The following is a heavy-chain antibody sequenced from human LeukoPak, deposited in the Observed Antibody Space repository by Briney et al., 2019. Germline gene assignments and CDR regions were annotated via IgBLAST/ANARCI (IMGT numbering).Heavy chain of an antibody. D-gene: IGHD6-19*01. CDR1: AFIFEVYT. CDR2: VSWNRDYI. CDR3: AATSGWNDSYFDY. J-gene: IGHJ4*02. V-gene: IGHV3-9*01. Sequence: GGSLRLSCAVSAFIFEVYTLHWVRQVPGRGLEWVAGVSWNRDYINYGDSVKGRFTATRDDAKNSFHLQMNSLRIEDTAVYYCAATSGWNDSYFDYWGQGTLVTVSA.